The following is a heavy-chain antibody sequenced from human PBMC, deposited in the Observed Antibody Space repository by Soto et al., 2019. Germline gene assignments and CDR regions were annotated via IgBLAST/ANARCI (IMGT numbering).Heavy chain of an antibody. D-gene: IGHD1-7*01. Sequence: PGGSLRLSCAASGFTFSSYAMSWVRQAPGKGLEWVSAISGSGGSTYYADTVKGRFTISRDNSKNTLYLQMNSLRAEDTAVYYCAKDYPPNWNYVWEGLYFDYWGQGTLVTVSS. CDR2: ISGSGGST. CDR1: GFTFSSYA. CDR3: AKDYPPNWNYVWEGLYFDY. J-gene: IGHJ4*02. V-gene: IGHV3-23*01.